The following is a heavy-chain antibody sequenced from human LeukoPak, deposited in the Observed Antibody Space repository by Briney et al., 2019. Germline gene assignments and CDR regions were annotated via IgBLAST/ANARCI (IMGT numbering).Heavy chain of an antibody. CDR1: GFTFDDYA. D-gene: IGHD2-15*01. CDR3: AKERGYCSGGSCYHLPDY. CDR2: ISWDGGST. J-gene: IGHJ4*02. Sequence: GGSLRLSCAASGFTFDDYAMHWVRQPPGGGLEWDSLISWDGGSTYYADSVKGRFTISKDNSKNSLYLQMNSLRAEDTALYYCAKERGYCSGGSCYHLPDYWGQGTLVTVSS. V-gene: IGHV3-43D*03.